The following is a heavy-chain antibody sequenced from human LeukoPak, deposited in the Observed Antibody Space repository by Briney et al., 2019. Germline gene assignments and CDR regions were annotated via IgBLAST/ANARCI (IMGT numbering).Heavy chain of an antibody. CDR2: IYYSGST. V-gene: IGHV4-59*08. J-gene: IGHJ3*02. CDR1: GGSISSYY. Sequence: SETLSLTCTVSGGSISSYYWSWIRQPPGKGLEWIGYIYYSGSTNYNPSLKSRVTISVDTSRNQFSLKLSSVTAADTAVYYCARQRMIVGASPADAFDIWGQGTMVTVSS. D-gene: IGHD1-26*01. CDR3: ARQRMIVGASPADAFDI.